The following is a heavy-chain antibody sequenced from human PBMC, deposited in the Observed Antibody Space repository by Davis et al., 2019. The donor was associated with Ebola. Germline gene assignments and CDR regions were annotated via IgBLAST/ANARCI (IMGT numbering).Heavy chain of an antibody. CDR2: INHSGST. V-gene: IGHV4-39*07. Sequence: SETLSLTCTVSGGSVSSGSYYWSWIRQPPGKGLEWIGEINHSGSTNYNPSLKSRVTISVDTSKNQFSLKLSSVTAADTAVYYCARGPSIWGWDYWGQGTLVTVSS. J-gene: IGHJ4*02. D-gene: IGHD7-27*01. CDR1: GGSVSSGSYY. CDR3: ARGPSIWGWDY.